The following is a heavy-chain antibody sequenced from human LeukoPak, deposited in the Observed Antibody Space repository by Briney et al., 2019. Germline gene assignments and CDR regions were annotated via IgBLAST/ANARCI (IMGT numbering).Heavy chain of an antibody. J-gene: IGHJ3*02. CDR3: ARQYTFDT. CDR1: GGSFSGYS. D-gene: IGHD2/OR15-2a*01. CDR2: VNHTGGI. Sequence: SETLSLTCAVYGGSFSGYSWSWIRQSPEKGLEWIGEVNHTGGITYNPSLKSRVTVAIDTSKNQFSLQLTSVTAADTAVYYCARQYTFDTWGRGTMVSVSS. V-gene: IGHV4-34*01.